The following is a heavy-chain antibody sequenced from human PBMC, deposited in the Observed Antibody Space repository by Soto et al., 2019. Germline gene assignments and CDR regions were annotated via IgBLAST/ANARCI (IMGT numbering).Heavy chain of an antibody. J-gene: IGHJ6*02. CDR2: IYHTGIT. D-gene: IGHD5-12*01. Sequence: SETLSLTCAVSGISISNNNWWTWVRQPPGKGLEWVGDIYHTGITNYSPSLKSRVTISVDNSKNQLSLKLSSVTAADTAVYYCAASAPPATNYYYAMDVWGQGTTVTVSS. CDR3: AASAPPATNYYYAMDV. CDR1: GISISNNNW. V-gene: IGHV4-4*02.